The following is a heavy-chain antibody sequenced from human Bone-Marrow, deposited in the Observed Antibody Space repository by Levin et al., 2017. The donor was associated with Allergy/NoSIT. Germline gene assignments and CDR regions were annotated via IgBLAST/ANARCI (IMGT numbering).Heavy chain of an antibody. J-gene: IGHJ4*02. Sequence: ASVKVSCKASGYTFTNFDITWLRQATGQGLEWMGWMNPNSGNTGYAQKFQARVTMTRDSSISTAYMELSSLRSDDAAVYYCARRRGSWYFDYWGQGTLVTVSS. D-gene: IGHD6-19*01. CDR3: ARRRGSWYFDY. V-gene: IGHV1-8*01. CDR1: GYTFTNFD. CDR2: MNPNSGNT.